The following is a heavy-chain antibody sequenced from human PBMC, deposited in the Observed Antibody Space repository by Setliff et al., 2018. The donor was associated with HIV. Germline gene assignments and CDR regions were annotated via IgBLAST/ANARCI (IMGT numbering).Heavy chain of an antibody. CDR2: ISTNTGDP. J-gene: IGHJ5*02. CDR1: GYSFTSYG. Sequence: ASVKVSCKASGYSFTSYGMNWVRQAPGQGLEWMGRISTNTGDPMYAQGFTRRFVFSLDITVNTAYLQISSLKTEDTAVYYCARESDDGNFLGWFDPWGQGTLVTVSS. D-gene: IGHD1-26*01. V-gene: IGHV7-4-1*01. CDR3: ARESDDGNFLGWFDP.